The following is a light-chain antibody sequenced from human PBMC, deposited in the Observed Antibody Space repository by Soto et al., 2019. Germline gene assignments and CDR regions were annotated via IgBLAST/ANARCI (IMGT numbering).Light chain of an antibody. CDR2: DAS. CDR3: QQRGDWPPYT. Sequence: EIVLTQSPATLSLSLGERATLSCRASQSVSSYLAWYQQKPGQAPRLLIYDASNRATGIPARFSGSGSGTDFTLTINSLEPEDFAVYYCQQRGDWPPYTFGQGTKLEIK. V-gene: IGKV3-11*01. CDR1: QSVSSY. J-gene: IGKJ2*01.